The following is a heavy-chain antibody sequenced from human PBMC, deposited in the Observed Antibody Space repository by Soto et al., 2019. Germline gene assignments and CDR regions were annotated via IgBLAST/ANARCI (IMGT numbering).Heavy chain of an antibody. D-gene: IGHD1-26*01. Sequence: PSETLSLTCTVSGGSISSYYWSWIRQPPGKGLEWIGYIYYSGSTNYNPSLKSRVTISVDTSKNQFSLKLSSVTAADTAVYYCEREGSSGSYYRAFDIWGQGTMVTV. CDR2: IYYSGST. CDR3: EREGSSGSYYRAFDI. CDR1: GGSISSYY. V-gene: IGHV4-59*01. J-gene: IGHJ3*02.